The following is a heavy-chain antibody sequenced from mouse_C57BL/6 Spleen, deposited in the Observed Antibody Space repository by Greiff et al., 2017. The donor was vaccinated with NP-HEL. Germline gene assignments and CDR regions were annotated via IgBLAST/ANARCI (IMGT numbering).Heavy chain of an antibody. V-gene: IGHV5-6*01. CDR3: ARQSTTVVGNWYFDV. J-gene: IGHJ1*03. CDR2: ISSGGSYT. CDR1: GFTFSSYG. Sequence: EVKLVESGGDLVKPGGSLKLSCAASGFTFSSYGMSWVRQTPDKRLEWVATISSGGSYTYYPDSVKGRFTISRDNAKNTLYLQMSSLKSEDTAMYYCARQSTTVVGNWYFDVWGTGTTVTVSS. D-gene: IGHD1-1*01.